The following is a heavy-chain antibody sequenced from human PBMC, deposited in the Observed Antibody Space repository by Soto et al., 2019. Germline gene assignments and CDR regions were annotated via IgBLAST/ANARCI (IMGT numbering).Heavy chain of an antibody. CDR3: ARVRGSFPQATGFWFDP. J-gene: IGHJ5*02. V-gene: IGHV4-61*01. CDR1: GGSVSSGSYY. D-gene: IGHD1-26*01. Sequence: QVQLQESGPGLVKPSETLSLTCTVSGGSVSSGSYYWSWIRQPPGKGLEWIGYIYYSGSTNYNPSLMSRVTLSVDTSKNQFSRKLSSVTAADTAVYYCARVRGSFPQATGFWFDPWGQGTLVTVSS. CDR2: IYYSGST.